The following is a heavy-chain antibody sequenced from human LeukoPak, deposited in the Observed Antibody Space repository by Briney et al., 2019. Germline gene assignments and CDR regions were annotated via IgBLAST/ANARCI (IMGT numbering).Heavy chain of an antibody. Sequence: SETLSLNCTVSGGSISSYYWSWIRQPAGKGLEWIGRIYTSGSTNYNPSLKSRVTMSVDTSKNQFSLKLSSVTAADTAVYYCARVRPTYYYDSSGHDAFDIWGQGTMVTVSS. CDR3: ARVRPTYYYDSSGHDAFDI. CDR2: IYTSGST. J-gene: IGHJ3*02. CDR1: GGSISSYY. D-gene: IGHD3-22*01. V-gene: IGHV4-4*07.